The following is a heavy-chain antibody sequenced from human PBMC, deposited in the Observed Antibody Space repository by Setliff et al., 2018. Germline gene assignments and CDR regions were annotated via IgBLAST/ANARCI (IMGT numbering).Heavy chain of an antibody. D-gene: IGHD7-27*01. CDR3: ARRWETGDQDAYDI. CDR2: ISGSSGDA. CDR1: NYTFINYG. Sequence: ASVKVSCKASNYTFINYGTSWVRQIPGHGLEWMGWISGSSGDASYAQKFQGRVIITLDTLTTTAYMELRSLRSDDTAVYYCARRWETGDQDAYDIWGQGTMVTVSS. V-gene: IGHV1-18*01. J-gene: IGHJ3*02.